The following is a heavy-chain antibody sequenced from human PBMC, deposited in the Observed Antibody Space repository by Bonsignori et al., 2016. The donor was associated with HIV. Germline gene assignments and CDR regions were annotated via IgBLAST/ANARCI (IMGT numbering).Heavy chain of an antibody. J-gene: IGHJ4*02. CDR3: AIRRGGAYFDY. D-gene: IGHD3-10*01. V-gene: IGHV3-11*01. CDR2: ISSSGSTI. Sequence: VRQMPGKGLEWVSYISSSGSTIYYADSVKGRFTISRDNAKNSLYLQMNSLRAEDTAVYYCAIRRGGAYFDYWGQGTLVTVSS.